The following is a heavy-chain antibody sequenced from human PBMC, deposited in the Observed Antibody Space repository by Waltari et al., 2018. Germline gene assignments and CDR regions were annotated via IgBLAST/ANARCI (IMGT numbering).Heavy chain of an antibody. J-gene: IGHJ4*02. CDR1: GGSFSGYY. Sequence: QVQLQQWGAGLLKPSETLSLTCAVYGGSFSGYYWRWIRQPPGKGLEWIGEINHSGSTNYNPSLKSRVTISVDTSKNQFSLKLSSVTAADTAVYYCARGSSGRVVAATSYDYWGQGTLVTVSS. V-gene: IGHV4-34*01. CDR3: ARGSSGRVVAATSYDY. CDR2: INHSGST. D-gene: IGHD2-15*01.